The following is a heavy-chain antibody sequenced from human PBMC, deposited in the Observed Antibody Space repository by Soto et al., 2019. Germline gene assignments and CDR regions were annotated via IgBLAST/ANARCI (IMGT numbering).Heavy chain of an antibody. CDR2: IYYTGTT. V-gene: IGHV4-59*08. CDR3: ARLGGYYQAFDS. J-gene: IGHJ4*02. CDR1: GGSIRDYY. D-gene: IGHD3-22*01. Sequence: QVQLQESGPGLVKPSETLSLTCTVSGGSIRDYYWGWIRQSPGKGLEWIGYIYYTGTTKYNPSLNSRVTISVDSSKNQFSLKLYSVTAADTAVYYCARLGGYYQAFDSWGQGTLVTVSS.